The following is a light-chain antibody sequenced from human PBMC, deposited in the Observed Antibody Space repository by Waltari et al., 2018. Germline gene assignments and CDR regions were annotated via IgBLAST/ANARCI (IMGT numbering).Light chain of an antibody. CDR3: ETWDSNTVV. CDR1: SRPSRYT. Sequence: QPVLTPSSSASASLGSSAKLTCTLSSRPSRYTIPWHQQQPGKAPRYLMKLEGSGSYNKGSGVPDRFSGSSSGADRYLTISNLQSEDEADYYCETWDSNTVVFGGGTKLTVL. CDR2: LEGSGSY. J-gene: IGLJ2*01. V-gene: IGLV4-60*03.